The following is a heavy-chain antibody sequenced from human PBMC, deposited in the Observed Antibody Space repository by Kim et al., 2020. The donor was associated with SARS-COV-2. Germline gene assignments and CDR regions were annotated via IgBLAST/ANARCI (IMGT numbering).Heavy chain of an antibody. V-gene: IGHV1-2*02. CDR1: GYTFTGYY. CDR3: ARDILRGDYSYYYYYGMDV. Sequence: ASVKVSCKASGYTFTGYYMHWVRQAPGQGLEWMGWINPNSGGTNYAQKFQGRVTMTRDTSISTAYMELSRLRSDDTAVYYCARDILRGDYSYYYYYGMDVWAKGPRSPSP. J-gene: IGHJ6*02. CDR2: INPNSGGT. D-gene: IGHD4-17*01.